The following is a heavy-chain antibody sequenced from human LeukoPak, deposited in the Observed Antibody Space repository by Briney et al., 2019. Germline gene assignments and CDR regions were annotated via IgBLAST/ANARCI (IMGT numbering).Heavy chain of an antibody. CDR3: ARVSYGSGSYYAFGI. Sequence: GGSLRLSCAASGFTFSSYDMHWVRQATGKGLEWVSAIGTAGDTYYPGSVKGRFTISRENAKNSLYLQMNSLRAGDTAVYYCARVSYGSGSYYAFGIWGQGTMVTVSS. CDR1: GFTFSSYD. V-gene: IGHV3-13*04. D-gene: IGHD3-10*01. CDR2: IGTAGDT. J-gene: IGHJ3*02.